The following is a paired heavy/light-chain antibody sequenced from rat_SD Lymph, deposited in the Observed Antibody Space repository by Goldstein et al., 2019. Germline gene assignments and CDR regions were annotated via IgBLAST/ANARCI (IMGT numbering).Heavy chain of an antibody. J-gene: IGHJ1*01. CDR1: GFTFSNYG. CDR3: TRAPYWYFDF. V-gene: IGHV5-29*01. CDR2: ISYDGSST. Sequence: EVQLVESGGGLVQPGRSMKLSCAASGFTFSNYGMAWVRQAPTKGLEWVATISYDGSSTYYRDSVKGRFTISRDNAKSTLYLQMNSLRSEDTATYYCTRAPYWYFDFWGPGTMVTVSS.
Light chain of an antibody. J-gene: IGKJ1*01. Sequence: DIQMTQSPASLSASLEEIVTITCQASQDIGNWLAWYQQKPGKSPQLLIYGATSLADGVPSRFSGSRSGTQYSLKISRLQVEDPGIYYCLQGYSAPWTFGGGTKLELK. CDR3: LQGYSAPWT. CDR1: QDIGNW. CDR2: GAT. V-gene: IGKV12S17*01.